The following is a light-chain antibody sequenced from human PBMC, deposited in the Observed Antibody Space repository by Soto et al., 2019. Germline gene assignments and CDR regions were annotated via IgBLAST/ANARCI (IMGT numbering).Light chain of an antibody. J-gene: IGLJ1*01. CDR2: DNI. Sequence: QSALTQPPSVSGAPGQRVTISCTGSSSNIGAGYDVHWYQQLPGTAPKLLIYDNINRPSGVPDRFSGSKSGTSASLAITGLQAEDEADYYCQSYDSSLSGLYVFGTGTKVTVL. CDR3: QSYDSSLSGLYV. V-gene: IGLV1-40*01. CDR1: SSNIGAGYD.